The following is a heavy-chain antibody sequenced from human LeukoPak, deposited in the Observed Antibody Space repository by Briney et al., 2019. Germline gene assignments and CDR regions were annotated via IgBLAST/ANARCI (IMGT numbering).Heavy chain of an antibody. D-gene: IGHD3-3*01. CDR3: ARAPDFWSGSLPRYYYYMDV. CDR2: IIPILGIA. Sequence: GSSVKVSCKASGGTFSSYAISWVRQAPGQGREWMGRIIPILGIANYAQKFQGRVTITADKSTSTAYMELSSLRSEDTAVYYCARAPDFWSGSLPRYYYYMDVWGKGTTVTVSS. CDR1: GGTFSSYA. J-gene: IGHJ6*03. V-gene: IGHV1-69*04.